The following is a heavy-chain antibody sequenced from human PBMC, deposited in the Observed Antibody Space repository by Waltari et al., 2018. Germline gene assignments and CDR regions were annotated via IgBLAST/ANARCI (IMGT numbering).Heavy chain of an antibody. Sequence: EVQLLESGGGLVQPGGSLRLSCAASGFTFNSYIMHGVRQAPGKGLEWVSYISSSSSTIYYADSVKGRFTISRDNAKNSLYLQMNSLRAEDTAVYYCARDSNKKYFQHWGQGTLVTVSS. CDR1: GFTFNSYI. CDR2: ISSSSSTI. CDR3: ARDSNKKYFQH. D-gene: IGHD4-4*01. J-gene: IGHJ1*01. V-gene: IGHV3-48*01.